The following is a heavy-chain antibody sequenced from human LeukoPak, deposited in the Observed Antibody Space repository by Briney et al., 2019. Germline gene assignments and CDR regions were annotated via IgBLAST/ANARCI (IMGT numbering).Heavy chain of an antibody. CDR1: GYTFTGYY. D-gene: IGHD6-19*01. CDR2: INPNSGGT. Sequence: ASVKVSCKASGYTFTGYYMHWVRQAPGQGLEWMGWINPNSGGTNYAQTFQGRVTMTRDTSISTAYMELSRLRSDDTAVYYCARVRGSSGWYSAVGYWGQGTLVTVSS. CDR3: ARVRGSSGWYSAVGY. V-gene: IGHV1-2*02. J-gene: IGHJ4*02.